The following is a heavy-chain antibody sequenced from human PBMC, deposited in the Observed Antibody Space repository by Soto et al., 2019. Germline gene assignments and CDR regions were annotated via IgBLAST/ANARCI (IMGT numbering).Heavy chain of an antibody. J-gene: IGHJ3*02. Sequence: GASVKLSCKASGYTFTSYYMHWARQAPGQGPEWMGVINPAGSVTVYALKLQDRVTVTRDTSTSTVYMELSSLRSEDTAVYYCARERRTLQDIVVVPAALDIWGQGTMVTVSS. D-gene: IGHD2-2*01. V-gene: IGHV1-46*03. CDR3: ARERRTLQDIVVVPAALDI. CDR1: GYTFTSYY. CDR2: INPAGSVT.